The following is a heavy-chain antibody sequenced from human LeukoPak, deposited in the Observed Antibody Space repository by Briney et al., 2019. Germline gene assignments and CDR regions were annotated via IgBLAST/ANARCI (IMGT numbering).Heavy chain of an antibody. V-gene: IGHV4-34*01. J-gene: IGHJ4*02. CDR1: GGSFSGYY. CDR2: INHSGST. D-gene: IGHD3-22*01. Sequence: SETLSLTCAVYGGSFSGYYWSWIRQPPGKGLEWIGEINHSGSTNYNPSLKSRVTISVDTSKNQFSLKLSSVTAADTAVYFCARGPPTDYYDSSCFYYVFDYWGQGTLVTVSS. CDR3: ARGPPTDYYDSSCFYYVFDY.